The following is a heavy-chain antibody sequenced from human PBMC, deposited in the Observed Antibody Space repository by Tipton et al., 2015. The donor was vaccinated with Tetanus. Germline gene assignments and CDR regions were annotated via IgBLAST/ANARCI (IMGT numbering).Heavy chain of an antibody. V-gene: IGHV4-30-4*01. CDR1: GVSFSSGDYN. D-gene: IGHD3-3*01. J-gene: IGHJ2*01. CDR3: ARAAGFHGLTHDI. CDR2: IYQTCTT. Sequence: LRLSCTVSGVSFSSGDYNWSCSRRPPGKDHEWSGYIYQTCTTYYTPSLKGRVTISMDRSNTQFSLRLDSLTAADTDVYYCARAAGFHGLTHDIWGRGTLVSVSS.